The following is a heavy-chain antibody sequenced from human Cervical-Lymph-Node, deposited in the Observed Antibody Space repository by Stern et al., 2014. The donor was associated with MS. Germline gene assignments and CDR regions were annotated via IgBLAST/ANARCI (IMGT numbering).Heavy chain of an antibody. CDR1: GYTFTEYA. CDR2: IGTNIGNT. Sequence: VQLGESGAEVKKPGASVKVSCKASGYTFTEYAISWVRQAPGQGLEWMGWIGTNIGNTNYAQKFQGRVTLATDTSTSTVYMELRSLRSDDTAMYYCRAGSDAFDIWGQGTMVTVSS. CDR3: RAGSDAFDI. J-gene: IGHJ3*02. V-gene: IGHV1-18*01. D-gene: IGHD6-13*01.